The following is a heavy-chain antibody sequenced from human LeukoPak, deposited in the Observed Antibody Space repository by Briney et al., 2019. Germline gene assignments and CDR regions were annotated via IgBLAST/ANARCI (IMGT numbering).Heavy chain of an antibody. Sequence: GGSLRLSCAASGFTFSSYAMSWVRQAPGKGLESVSTISGSGSSTYYADSVKGRFTISRDNSKNTLYLQMNSLRADDTAVYYCAKGGSIVPAARVNFWGQGTLVTVSS. CDR3: AKGGSIVPAARVNF. CDR2: ISGSGSST. J-gene: IGHJ4*02. CDR1: GFTFSSYA. V-gene: IGHV3-23*01. D-gene: IGHD2-2*01.